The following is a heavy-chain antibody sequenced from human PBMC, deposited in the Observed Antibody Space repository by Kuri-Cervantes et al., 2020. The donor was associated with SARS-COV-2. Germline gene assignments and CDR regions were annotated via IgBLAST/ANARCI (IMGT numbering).Heavy chain of an antibody. Sequence: GGSLRLSCVASGFTFSSYWMHWVRQAPGKGLVRVSRLTNDGSDAIFADSVKGRFTISRDNAKNMLYLYMNSQRADDTAVYYCARDTVRGVIRYYFDYWGQGTLVTVSS. CDR3: ARDTVRGVIRYYFDY. V-gene: IGHV3-74*01. J-gene: IGHJ4*02. CDR2: LTNDGSDA. CDR1: GFTFSSYW. D-gene: IGHD3-16*02.